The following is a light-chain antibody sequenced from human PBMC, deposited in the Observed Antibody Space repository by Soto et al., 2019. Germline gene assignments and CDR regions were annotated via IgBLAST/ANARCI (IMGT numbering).Light chain of an antibody. CDR3: QQYGSSPLT. V-gene: IGKV3-20*01. J-gene: IGKJ4*01. CDR2: DAS. Sequence: EIVLTQSPGTLSLSPGERATLSCRASQSVSSSYLAWYQQKPGQAPRLLVYDASSRATGIPDRFSGSGSGTDFTLTISRLEPADFAVYYCQQYGSSPLTFGGGTKVDI. CDR1: QSVSSSY.